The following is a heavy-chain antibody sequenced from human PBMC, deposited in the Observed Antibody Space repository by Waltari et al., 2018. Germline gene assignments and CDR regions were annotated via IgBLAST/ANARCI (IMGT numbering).Heavy chain of an antibody. D-gene: IGHD1-26*01. CDR2: ISSSSSTI. CDR3: ARLSGSYSNYYYGMDV. CDR1: GFTFSSYS. J-gene: IGHJ6*02. Sequence: EVQLVESGGGLVQPGGSLRLSCAASGFTFSSYSMNWVRQAPGKGLEWVSYISSSSSTIYYADSGKGRFTISRDNAKNSLYLQMNSLRAEDTAVYYCARLSGSYSNYYYGMDVWGQGTTVTVSS. V-gene: IGHV3-48*01.